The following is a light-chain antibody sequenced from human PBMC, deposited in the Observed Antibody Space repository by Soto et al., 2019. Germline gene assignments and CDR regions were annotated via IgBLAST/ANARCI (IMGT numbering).Light chain of an antibody. CDR3: QQYNNWPPT. CDR1: QSVSST. Sequence: EIVMTQSPSTLSVSPGERATLSCRASQSVSSTLAWYQQIPGQAPRLLISGASTRATGIPARFSGSGSGTEFTLTNSSLQSEDFAVYYCQQYNNWPPTFGGGTKVDI. V-gene: IGKV3-15*01. CDR2: GAS. J-gene: IGKJ4*01.